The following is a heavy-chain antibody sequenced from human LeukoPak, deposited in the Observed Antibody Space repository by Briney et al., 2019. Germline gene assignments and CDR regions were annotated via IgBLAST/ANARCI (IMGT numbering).Heavy chain of an antibody. CDR2: IYYSGST. CDR1: GGSISSYY. Sequence: SETLSLTCTVSGGSISSYYWSWIRQPPGKGLEWIGYIYYSGSTNYNPSLKSRVTISVDTSKNQFSLKLSSVTAADTAVYYCARAGQLGTNFDYWGQGTLVTVSS. CDR3: ARAGQLGTNFDY. J-gene: IGHJ4*02. V-gene: IGHV4-59*01. D-gene: IGHD6-13*01.